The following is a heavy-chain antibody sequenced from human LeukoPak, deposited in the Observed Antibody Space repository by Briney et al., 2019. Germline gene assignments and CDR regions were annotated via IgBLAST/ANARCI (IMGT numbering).Heavy chain of an antibody. CDR1: GASISSTSYY. J-gene: IGHJ5*01. CDR2: ISYSGTT. D-gene: IGHD3-3*01. CDR3: AQMGVGSVIFFGLLNS. Sequence: SETLSLTCSVSGASISSTSYYWGWIRRPPGKGLEWIGSISYSGTTFYSPSLESRVTISADTSKNQFSLKLSSVTAPTTPFYSCAQMGVGSVIFFGLLNSGAQETRVTAS. V-gene: IGHV4-39*07.